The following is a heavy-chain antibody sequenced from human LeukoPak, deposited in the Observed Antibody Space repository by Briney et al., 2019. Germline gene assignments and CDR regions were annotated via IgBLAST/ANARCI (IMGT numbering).Heavy chain of an antibody. Sequence: ASVKVSCKASGYTFTSYGISWVRQAPGQGLEWMGWISAYNGNTNYAQKLQGRVTMTTDTSTSTAYMELRSLRSDDTAVYYCERVGDGYNWGSHFDYWAREPWSPSPQ. CDR1: GYTFTSYG. D-gene: IGHD5-24*01. V-gene: IGHV1-18*01. CDR3: ERVGDGYNWGSHFDY. J-gene: IGHJ4*02. CDR2: ISAYNGNT.